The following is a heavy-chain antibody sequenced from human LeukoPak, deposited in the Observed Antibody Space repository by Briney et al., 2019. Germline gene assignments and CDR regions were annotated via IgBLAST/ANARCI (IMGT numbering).Heavy chain of an antibody. CDR3: AKSASLGYCSGGSCYFDY. D-gene: IGHD2-15*01. CDR1: GFTFSSYA. CDR2: ISGSGGST. Sequence: GGSLRLFCAASGFTFSSYAMSWVRQAPGKGLEWASAISGSGGSTYYAASVKGRFTISRDNSKNTLYLQMNSLRAEDTAVYYCAKSASLGYCSGGSCYFDYWGQGTLVTVSS. V-gene: IGHV3-23*01. J-gene: IGHJ4*02.